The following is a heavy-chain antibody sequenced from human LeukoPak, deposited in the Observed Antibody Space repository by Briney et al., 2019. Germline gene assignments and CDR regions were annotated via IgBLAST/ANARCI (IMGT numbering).Heavy chain of an antibody. V-gene: IGHV4-31*03. CDR3: AGGIRGIAAAGIGY. J-gene: IGHJ4*02. CDR2: IYYSGST. D-gene: IGHD6-13*01. Sequence: SQTLSLTCTVSGGSISSGGYYWSWIRLHPGKGLEWIGYIYYSGSTYYNPSLKSRVTISVDTSKNQFSLKLSSVTAADTAVYYCAGGIRGIAAAGIGYWGQGTLVTVSS. CDR1: GGSISSGGYY.